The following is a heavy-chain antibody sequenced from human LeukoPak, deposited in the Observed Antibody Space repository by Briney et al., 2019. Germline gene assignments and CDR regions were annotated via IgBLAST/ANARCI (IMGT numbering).Heavy chain of an antibody. CDR2: IYYSGST. CDR1: GGSISSYY. J-gene: IGHJ3*02. D-gene: IGHD6-13*01. V-gene: IGHV4-59*08. CDR3: ARHSTIAGTEYAFDI. Sequence: PSETLSLTCTVSGGSISSYYWSWIRQPPGKGLEWIGYIYYSGSTKYNPSLKSRVTISVDTSKNQFSLKLSSVTAADTAVYCCARHSTIAGTEYAFDIWGQGTMVTVSS.